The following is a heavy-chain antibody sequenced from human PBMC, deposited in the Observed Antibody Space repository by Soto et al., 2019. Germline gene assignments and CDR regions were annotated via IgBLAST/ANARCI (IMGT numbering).Heavy chain of an antibody. CDR2: IRGSGDNI. D-gene: IGHD2-2*01. CDR1: GFTFSSYA. J-gene: IGHJ3*01. V-gene: IGHV3-23*01. CDR3: AKPKYSSSWDDAFDV. Sequence: GGSLRLSCEASGFTFSSYAMSWVRQAPGKGLEWVSAIRGSGDNIYYADSVRGRFTISRDNSKNTLDLHMVGLRAEDSAVYFCAKPKYSSSWDDAFDVWGRGTRVTVS.